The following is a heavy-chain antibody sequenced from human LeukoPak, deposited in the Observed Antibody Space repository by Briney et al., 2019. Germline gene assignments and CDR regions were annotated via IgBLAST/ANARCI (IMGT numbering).Heavy chain of an antibody. V-gene: IGHV1-69-2*01. J-gene: IGHJ4*02. CDR3: ATRRDTAMVTYFDY. CDR1: GYTFTDYY. CDR2: VDPEDGET. D-gene: IGHD5-18*01. Sequence: ASVKVSCKVSGYTFTDYYMHWVQQAPGKGLEWMGLVDPEDGETIYAEKFQGRVTITADTSTDTAYMELSSLRSEDTAVYYCATRRDTAMVTYFDYWGQGTLVTASS.